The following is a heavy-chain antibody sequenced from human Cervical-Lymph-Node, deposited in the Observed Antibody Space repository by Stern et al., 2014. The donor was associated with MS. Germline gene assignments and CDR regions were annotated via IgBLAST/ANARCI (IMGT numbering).Heavy chain of an antibody. J-gene: IGHJ6*02. CDR2: ISWNSDSV. D-gene: IGHD3-10*01. V-gene: IGHV3-9*01. CDR3: ARDLVLLVGSQTYYSGLDV. Sequence: EVQLVESGGDLVQPGGSLRLSCAASGFTFNDYVIHWVRQAPGKGLEWVSGISWNSDSVAYADSVKGRFTSSRDNAKNSVYLQMDSLRREDTALYYCARDLVLLVGSQTYYSGLDVWGQGTMGTVSS. CDR1: GFTFNDYV.